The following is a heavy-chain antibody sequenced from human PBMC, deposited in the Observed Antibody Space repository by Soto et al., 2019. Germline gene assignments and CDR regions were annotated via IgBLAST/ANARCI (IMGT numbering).Heavy chain of an antibody. CDR1: GYTFTNYW. D-gene: IGHD4-4*01. CDR2: IFPRDSDT. CDR3: ARLASLLQPIDF. V-gene: IGHV5-51*01. Sequence: GESLKISCQASGYTFTNYWICCCRQMPGGVLEWVGLIFPRDSDTRYSPSFEGQVTISTDRSIATAYLQWHNLEASDTGIYFCARLASLLQPIDFWGPGTPVTVSS. J-gene: IGHJ4*02.